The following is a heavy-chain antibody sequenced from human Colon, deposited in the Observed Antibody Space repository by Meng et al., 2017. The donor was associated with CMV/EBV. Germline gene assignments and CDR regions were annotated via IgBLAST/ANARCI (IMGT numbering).Heavy chain of an antibody. J-gene: IGHJ4*02. Sequence: SETLSLTCSVSGGSISGGDYDWTWIRYFPEKGLEWLGYISDRGNSRYNPSLESRIAMFTDTTRNQFSLQLTSVTAADTAVYYCARSRRLIYDYWGQGALVTVSS. CDR2: ISDRGNS. D-gene: IGHD3-22*01. CDR1: GGSISGGDYD. CDR3: ARSRRLIYDY. V-gene: IGHV4-30-4*01.